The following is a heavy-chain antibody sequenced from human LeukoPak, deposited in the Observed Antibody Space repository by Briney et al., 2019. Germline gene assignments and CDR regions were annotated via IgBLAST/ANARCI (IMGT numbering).Heavy chain of an antibody. J-gene: IGHJ4*02. CDR2: IYYSGST. CDR1: GGSISSYY. Sequence: PSETLSPTCTVSGGSISSYYWGWIRQPPGKGLEWIGSIYYSGSTYYNPSLKSRVTISVDTSKNQFSLKLSSVTAADTAVYYCARHATAARRDFDYWGQGTLVTVSS. D-gene: IGHD6-6*01. V-gene: IGHV4-39*01. CDR3: ARHATAARRDFDY.